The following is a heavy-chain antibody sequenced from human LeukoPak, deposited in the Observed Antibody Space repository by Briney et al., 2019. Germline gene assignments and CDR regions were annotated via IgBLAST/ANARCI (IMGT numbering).Heavy chain of an antibody. D-gene: IGHD3-16*01. CDR3: ARGVWDLITSGARFDY. J-gene: IGHJ4*02. CDR2: IYSSGST. Sequence: SETLSLTCTVSGGSISSFYWSWIRQPPGKGLEWIGYIYSSGSTSYSPSLKSRVTISVDTSKNQFSLKLSSVTAADTAVYYCARGVWDLITSGARFDYWGQGTLVTVSS. CDR1: GGSISSFY. V-gene: IGHV4-59*12.